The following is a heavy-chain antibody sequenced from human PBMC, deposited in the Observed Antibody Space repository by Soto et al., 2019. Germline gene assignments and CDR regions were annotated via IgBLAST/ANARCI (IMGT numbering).Heavy chain of an antibody. Sequence: ASVKVSCKASGYTFTNYYMHWVRQAPGQGLEWMGIINPSDGSTTYAQKFQGRLTMTRDTSTTTVSLELVSLTSEDTAVYYCARAFAEMLTHTYYRGFGFWGLGTLVTVSS. V-gene: IGHV1-46*01. D-gene: IGHD3-22*01. CDR1: GYTFTNYY. J-gene: IGHJ4*02. CDR3: ARAFAEMLTHTYYRGFGF. CDR2: INPSDGST.